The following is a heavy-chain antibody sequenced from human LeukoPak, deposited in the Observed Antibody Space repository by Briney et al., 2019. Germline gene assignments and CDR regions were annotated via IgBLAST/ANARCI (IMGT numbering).Heavy chain of an antibody. CDR3: AADPLSLVTIFGVVIRDYYYGMDV. V-gene: IGHV1-58*01. J-gene: IGHJ6*02. D-gene: IGHD3-3*01. CDR1: GFTFTSSA. Sequence: GTSVKVSCKASGFTFTSSAVQWVRQARGQRLEWIGWIVVGSGNTNYAQKFQERVTITRDMSTSTAYMELSSLRSEDTAVYYCAADPLSLVTIFGVVIRDYYYGMDVWGQGTTVTVSS. CDR2: IVVGSGNT.